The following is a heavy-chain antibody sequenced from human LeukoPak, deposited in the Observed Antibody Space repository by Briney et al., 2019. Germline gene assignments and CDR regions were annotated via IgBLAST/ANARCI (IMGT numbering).Heavy chain of an antibody. D-gene: IGHD3-3*01. Sequence: PGGSLRLSCAASGFTFSSYAMSWVRQAPGKGLEWVSAISGSGGSTYYADSVKGRFTISRDNSKNTLYLQMNSLRAEDTAVYYCAKGDFWSGYYGAFDYWGQGTLVTVSS. J-gene: IGHJ4*02. V-gene: IGHV3-23*01. CDR1: GFTFSSYA. CDR2: ISGSGGST. CDR3: AKGDFWSGYYGAFDY.